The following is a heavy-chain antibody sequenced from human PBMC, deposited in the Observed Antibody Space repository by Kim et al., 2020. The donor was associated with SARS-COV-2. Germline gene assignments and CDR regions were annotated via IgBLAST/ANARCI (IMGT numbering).Heavy chain of an antibody. CDR3: VKKCMSSSDAPDFDY. CDR1: GFTFGDYA. V-gene: IGHV3-9*01. J-gene: IGHJ4*02. D-gene: IGHD6-6*01. CDR2: IGWNGGDI. Sequence: GGSLRLSCAASGFTFGDYAMYWVRQPPGKGLEWVSAIGWNGGDISYADSVRGRFTISRDNAKNALYLQMNSLRFEDTALYFCVKKCMSSSDAPDFDYWGQGSLVTVSS.